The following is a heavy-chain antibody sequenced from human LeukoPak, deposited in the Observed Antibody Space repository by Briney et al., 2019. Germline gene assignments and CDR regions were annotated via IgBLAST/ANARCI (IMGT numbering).Heavy chain of an antibody. J-gene: IGHJ4*02. Sequence: GGSLRLSCAASGFTFSTYSMNWVRQAPGKGLEWVSSISSSSTDIYYGDSVKGRFTISRDNAKNSLYLQMNSLRAEDTAVYYCAREGTGYSYGGDYFDYWGQGTLVTVSS. CDR1: GFTFSTYS. V-gene: IGHV3-21*01. CDR2: ISSSSTDI. CDR3: AREGTGYSYGGDYFDY. D-gene: IGHD5-18*01.